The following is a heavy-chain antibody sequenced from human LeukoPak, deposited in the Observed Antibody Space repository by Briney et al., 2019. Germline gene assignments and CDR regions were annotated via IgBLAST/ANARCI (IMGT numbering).Heavy chain of an antibody. V-gene: IGHV3-48*04. CDR1: GFTFSSYS. CDR2: ISSSSSTI. CDR3: ARGITFGGVIAHFDY. D-gene: IGHD3-16*02. J-gene: IGHJ4*02. Sequence: PGGSLRLSCAASGFTFSSYSTNWVRQAPGKGLEWVSYISSSSSTIYYADSVKGRFTISRDNAKNSLYLQMNSLRAEDTAVYYCARGITFGGVIAHFDYWGQGTLVTVSS.